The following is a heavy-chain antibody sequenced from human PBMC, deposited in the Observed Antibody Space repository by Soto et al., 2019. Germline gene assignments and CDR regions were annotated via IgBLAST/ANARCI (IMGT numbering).Heavy chain of an antibody. CDR3: ARVPIDTYMIYWSDP. Sequence: EPLSLTCTVSGDSVSSGDYYWTWIRQPPGKGLEWVGHIYFSGRTNYIPSLESRVTISLDTSKNQFSLKLTSVTAADTAVYYCARVPIDTYMIYWSDPWGQGTLVTVSS. V-gene: IGHV4-61*08. CDR1: GDSVSSGDYY. D-gene: IGHD3-16*01. J-gene: IGHJ5*02. CDR2: IYFSGRT.